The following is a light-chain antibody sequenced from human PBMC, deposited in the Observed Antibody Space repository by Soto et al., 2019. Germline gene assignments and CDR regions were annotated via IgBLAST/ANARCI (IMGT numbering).Light chain of an antibody. J-gene: IGLJ1*01. CDR3: QTWGTGIRV. CDR2: VNSDGSH. CDR1: SGHSNYA. Sequence: QSVLTQSPSASASPGASVKLTCTLSSGHSNYAIAWHQQQPEKGPRYLMKVNSDGSHRKGDGIPDRFSGSSSGAQRYLTISSLQSEDEADYYCQTWGTGIRVFGTGTKVPS. V-gene: IGLV4-69*01.